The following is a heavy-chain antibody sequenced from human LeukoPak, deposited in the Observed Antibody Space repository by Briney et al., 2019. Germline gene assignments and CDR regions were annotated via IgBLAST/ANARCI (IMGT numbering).Heavy chain of an antibody. CDR1: GGTFSSYT. CDR3: ARDRGGYCSSTSCYYWFDP. Sequence: ASVKVSCKASGGTFSSYTISWVRQAPGQGLEWMGRIIPILGIANYAQKFQGRVTITADESTSTAYMELSSLRSEDTAVYYCARDRGGYCSSTSCYYWFDPWGQGTLVTVSS. D-gene: IGHD2-2*01. J-gene: IGHJ5*02. CDR2: IIPILGIA. V-gene: IGHV1-69*04.